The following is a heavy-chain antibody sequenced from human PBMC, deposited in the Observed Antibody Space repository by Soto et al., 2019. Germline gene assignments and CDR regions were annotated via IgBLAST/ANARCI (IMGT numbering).Heavy chain of an antibody. CDR1: GFTFSSYS. CDR2: ISSSSSYI. D-gene: IGHD6-6*01. J-gene: IGHJ5*02. Sequence: PGGSLRLSCAASGFTFSSYSMNWVRQAPGKGLEWVSSISSSSSYIYYADSVKGRFTISRDNAKNSLYLQMNSLRAEDTAVYYCASLSSIAARALTWGQGTLVTVPQ. CDR3: ASLSSIAARALT. V-gene: IGHV3-21*01.